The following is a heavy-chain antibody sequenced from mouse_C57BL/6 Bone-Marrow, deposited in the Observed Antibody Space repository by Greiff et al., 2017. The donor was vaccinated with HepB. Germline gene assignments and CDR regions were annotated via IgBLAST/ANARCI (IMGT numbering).Heavy chain of an antibody. Sequence: EVMLVESGGGLVKPGGSLKLSCAASGFTFSSYAMSWVRQTPEKRLEWVATISDGGSYTYYPDNVKGRFTISRDNAKNNLYLQMSHLKSEDTAMYYCARDLDYYGSSYGWYFDVWGTGTTVTVSS. D-gene: IGHD1-1*01. V-gene: IGHV5-4*01. CDR1: GFTFSSYA. CDR2: ISDGGSYT. CDR3: ARDLDYYGSSYGWYFDV. J-gene: IGHJ1*03.